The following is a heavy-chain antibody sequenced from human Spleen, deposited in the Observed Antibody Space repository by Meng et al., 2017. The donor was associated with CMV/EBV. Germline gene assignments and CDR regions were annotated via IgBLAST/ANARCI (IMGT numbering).Heavy chain of an antibody. CDR2: INHSGST. J-gene: IGHJ6*02. D-gene: IGHD3-22*01. CDR1: GGSINSGSDY. V-gene: IGHV4-39*07. Sequence: SETLSLTCSVSGGSINSGSDYWGWIRQPPGKGLGWIGEINHSGSTNYNPSLKSRVTISVDTSKNQFSLKLSSVTAADTAVYYCARILDDGTPDYYYYGMDVWGQGTTVTVSS. CDR3: ARILDDGTPDYYYYGMDV.